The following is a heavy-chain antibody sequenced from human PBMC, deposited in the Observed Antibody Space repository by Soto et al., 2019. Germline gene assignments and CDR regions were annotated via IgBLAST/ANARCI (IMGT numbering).Heavy chain of an antibody. CDR2: IYHSGST. CDR1: GGSISSSNW. V-gene: IGHV4-4*02. D-gene: IGHD1-26*01. Sequence: SETLSLTCAVSGGSISSSNWWSWVHQPPGKGLGWIGEIYHSGSTNYNPSLKSRVTISVDKSKNQFSLKLSSVTAADTAVYYCARVVGATYYFDYWGQGTLVTVSS. CDR3: ARVVGATYYFDY. J-gene: IGHJ4*02.